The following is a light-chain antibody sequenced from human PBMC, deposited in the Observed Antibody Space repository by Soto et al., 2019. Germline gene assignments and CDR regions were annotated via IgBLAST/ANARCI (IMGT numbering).Light chain of an antibody. V-gene: IGKV2-30*01. CDR1: QSLVYSDGNTY. CDR3: MQGTHWPPN. Sequence: DVVMTQSPLSLPVTLGQPASISCRSSQSLVYSDGNTYLSWFQQRPGQSPRRLIYKVFNRDSGVPERFSGSGSDTDFTLKISRVEAEDVGVYYCMQGTHWPPNFGPGTKVEIK. CDR2: KVF. J-gene: IGKJ3*01.